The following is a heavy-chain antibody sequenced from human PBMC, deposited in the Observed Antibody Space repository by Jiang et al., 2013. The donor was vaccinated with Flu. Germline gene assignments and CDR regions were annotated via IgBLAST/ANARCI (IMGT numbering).Heavy chain of an antibody. CDR3: ARDRGSTRWLEPIDY. D-gene: IGHD2-2*01. CDR1: GYTLPVTV. CDR2: SALTMVT. J-gene: IGHJ4*02. Sequence: KVSCTASGYTLPVTVSAGCDRPLDKGLSGWHGSALTMVTQSMHRKFQGRVTMTTDTPTSTAYMELRSLISDDTAVYYCARDRGSTRWLEPIDYWGQGTLVTVSS. V-gene: IGHV1-18*04.